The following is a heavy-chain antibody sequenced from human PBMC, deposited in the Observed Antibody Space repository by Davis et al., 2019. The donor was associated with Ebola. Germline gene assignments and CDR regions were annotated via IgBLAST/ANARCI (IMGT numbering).Heavy chain of an antibody. Sequence: SETLSLTCTVSGDSISSYYWSWIRQPPGKGLEWIGYIYYSGSTNYNPSLKSRVTISVDTSKNQFSLKLSSVTAADTAVYYCARQQLALFFDPWGQGTLVTVSS. CDR2: IYYSGST. CDR3: ARQQLALFFDP. CDR1: GDSISSYY. V-gene: IGHV4-59*08. J-gene: IGHJ5*02. D-gene: IGHD6-6*01.